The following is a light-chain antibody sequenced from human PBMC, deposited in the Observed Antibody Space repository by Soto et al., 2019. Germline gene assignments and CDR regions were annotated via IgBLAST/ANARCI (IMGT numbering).Light chain of an antibody. Sequence: DIQMTQSPSSLSASVGDRVTITCQASQDISNYLTWYQQKPGKAPKLLIYDASILETGVPSRFSARGSGTDFPLTISSLQPEDIAPYDGQQYDNLPITFGQGTRLEIK. CDR3: QQYDNLPIT. CDR2: DAS. CDR1: QDISNY. V-gene: IGKV1-33*01. J-gene: IGKJ5*01.